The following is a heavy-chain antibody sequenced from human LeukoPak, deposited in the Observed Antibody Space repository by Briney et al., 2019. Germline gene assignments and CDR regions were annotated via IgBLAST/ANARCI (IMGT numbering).Heavy chain of an antibody. CDR3: ASSWTEGLYYFDY. CDR2: INSSSSYI. V-gene: IGHV3-21*01. D-gene: IGHD6-13*01. CDR1: ILTFNIYS. Sequence: GGSLTLPCTPSILTFNIYSMNWVPQAPGKALEWLTYINSSSSYIFHAHSVKGLHTLSRHHPKNSLYLQVNTQRPEDTGVYYCASSWTEGLYYFDYWGQGTLVTVSS. J-gene: IGHJ4*02.